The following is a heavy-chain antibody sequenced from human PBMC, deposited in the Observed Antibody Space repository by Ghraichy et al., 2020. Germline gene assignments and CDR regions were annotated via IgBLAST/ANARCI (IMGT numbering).Heavy chain of an antibody. CDR1: GGSISGYY. Sequence: LSLTCTVSGGSISGYYWSWIRQSPGKGLEWIGYIHYSGTTDYNPPFKSRVTISVDMSKNQFSLKLNSVTAADTAVYYCVRSGDFLSGLEIDYWGQGTLVTVSS. CDR2: IHYSGTT. J-gene: IGHJ4*02. D-gene: IGHD3-3*01. CDR3: VRSGDFLSGLEIDY. V-gene: IGHV4-59*08.